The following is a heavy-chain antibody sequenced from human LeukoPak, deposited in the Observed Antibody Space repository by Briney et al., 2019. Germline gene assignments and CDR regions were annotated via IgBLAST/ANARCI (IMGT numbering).Heavy chain of an antibody. J-gene: IGHJ4*02. V-gene: IGHV3-7*01. CDR3: ARVGAAAGLIFDY. D-gene: IGHD6-13*01. CDR2: IKQDGSEK. Sequence: GGSLRLSCAASGFSVSTNYMSWVRQAPGKGLEWVANIKQDGSEKYYVDSVKGRFTISRDNAKNSLYPQMNSLRAKDTAVYYCARVGAAAGLIFDYWGQGTLVTVSS. CDR1: GFSVSTNY.